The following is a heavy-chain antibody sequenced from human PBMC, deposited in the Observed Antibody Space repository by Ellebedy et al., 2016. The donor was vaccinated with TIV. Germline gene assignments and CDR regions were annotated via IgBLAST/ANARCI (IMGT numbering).Heavy chain of an antibody. CDR1: GGSISNYY. Sequence: PSETLSLTCTVSGGSISNYYWSWIRQPPGKGLELIGSLYYSGSTTYNPSLKSRVTISVDTSKNQFSLKLSSVTAADTAVYYCARGYCSGGSCYSAHAFDIWGQGTMVTVSS. V-gene: IGHV4-59*01. CDR2: LYYSGST. CDR3: ARGYCSGGSCYSAHAFDI. J-gene: IGHJ3*02. D-gene: IGHD2-15*01.